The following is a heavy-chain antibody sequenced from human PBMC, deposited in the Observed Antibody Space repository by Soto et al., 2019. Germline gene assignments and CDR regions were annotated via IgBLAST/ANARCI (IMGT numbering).Heavy chain of an antibody. CDR3: ARAGWFAEGYFDF. Sequence: QVQLVQSGAEVQKPGASVKVSCKASGFTFVMYAIHWVRQAPGQGLEWMAWINAGNSHTTYSQKFQGRVTITRDTSARTVYMELRSLRFEDTATYYCARAGWFAEGYFDFWGQGTPVTVSS. V-gene: IGHV1-3*01. D-gene: IGHD3-10*01. J-gene: IGHJ4*02. CDR2: INAGNSHT. CDR1: GFTFVMYA.